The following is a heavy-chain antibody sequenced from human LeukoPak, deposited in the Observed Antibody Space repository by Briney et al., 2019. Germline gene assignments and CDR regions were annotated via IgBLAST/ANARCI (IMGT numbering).Heavy chain of an antibody. CDR3: ARAITMVRGVIMEQSAFDI. Sequence: ASVKVSCKASGYTFTGYYMHWVRQAPGQGLEWMGWINPNSGGTNYAQKFQGRVTMTRDTSISTAYMELSRLRSDDTAVYYCARAITMVRGVIMEQSAFDIWGQGTMVTVSS. V-gene: IGHV1-2*02. CDR1: GYTFTGYY. CDR2: INPNSGGT. D-gene: IGHD3-10*01. J-gene: IGHJ3*02.